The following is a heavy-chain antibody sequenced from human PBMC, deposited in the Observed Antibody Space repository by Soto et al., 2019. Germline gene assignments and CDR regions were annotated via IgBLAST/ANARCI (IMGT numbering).Heavy chain of an antibody. V-gene: IGHV1-69*01. CDR1: GGTFSSYA. CDR3: ARLRDDFAPNWFDP. D-gene: IGHD3-3*01. J-gene: IGHJ5*02. CDR2: IIPIFGTA. Sequence: QVQLVQSGAEVKKPGSSVKVSCKASGGTFSSYASSWVRQAPGQGIEWMGGIIPIFGTANYAQKFQGRVTITADESTSTAYMELSSLRSEDTAVYYCARLRDDFAPNWFDPWGQGTLVTVSS.